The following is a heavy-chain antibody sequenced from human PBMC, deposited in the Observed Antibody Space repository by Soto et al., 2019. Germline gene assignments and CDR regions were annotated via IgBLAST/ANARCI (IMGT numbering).Heavy chain of an antibody. CDR3: GKNQGVELVPLATVDWFDP. J-gene: IGHJ5*02. CDR1: VFTFENFD. Sequence: GGSLRLSCAASVFTFENFDMIWVRQAPGKGLEWISSISGSGLNKYYADSVKGRFTISRDNSKNTVYLELSNLRAEDTAVYHCGKNQGVELVPLATVDWFDPWGQGSVVTVS. CDR2: ISGSGLNK. V-gene: IGHV3-23*01. D-gene: IGHD1-26*01.